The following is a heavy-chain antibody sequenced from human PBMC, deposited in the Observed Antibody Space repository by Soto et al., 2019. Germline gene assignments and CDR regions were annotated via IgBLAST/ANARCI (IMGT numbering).Heavy chain of an antibody. CDR2: ISSSSIYI. CDR1: GFTFSSYS. CDR3: ARILHRSASAFDP. Sequence: GGSLRLSCAASGFTFSSYSINWVRQAAWKGLEWVSSISSSSIYIYYADSVKGRFTISRDNAKNSLYLQMNSLRAGDTAVYYCARILHRSASAFDPLGQGTLVTVSS. D-gene: IGHD6-19*01. V-gene: IGHV3-21*01. J-gene: IGHJ5*02.